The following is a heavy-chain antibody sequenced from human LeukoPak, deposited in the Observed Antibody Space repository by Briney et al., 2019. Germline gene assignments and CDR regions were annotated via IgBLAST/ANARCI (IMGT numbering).Heavy chain of an antibody. CDR3: ARVGGDYYFGY. CDR2: INQNGNEK. J-gene: IGHJ4*02. V-gene: IGHV3-7*02. CDR1: GFTFRSYW. D-gene: IGHD3-16*01. Sequence: GGSLRLSCAASGFTFRSYWMTWVRQAPGKGLEWVENINQNGNEKYYLDSVKGRFTVSRDNAKNSLYVQMNYLRAEDTDVYYCARVGGDYYFGYWGQGTLVTVSS.